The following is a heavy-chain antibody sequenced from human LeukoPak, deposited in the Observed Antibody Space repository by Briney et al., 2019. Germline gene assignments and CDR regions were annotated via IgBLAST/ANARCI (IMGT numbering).Heavy chain of an antibody. CDR3: ARDSPGDYRKHFDY. CDR1: GFTFSSYS. CDR2: ISSSSSYV. J-gene: IGHJ4*02. Sequence: GGSLRLSCAASGFTFSSYSMNWVRQAPGKGLEWVSSISSSSSYVYYADSLKGRFTISRDNAKNSLYLQMNSLRAEDTAVYYCARDSPGDYRKHFDYWGQGTLVTVSS. D-gene: IGHD4-17*01. V-gene: IGHV3-21*01.